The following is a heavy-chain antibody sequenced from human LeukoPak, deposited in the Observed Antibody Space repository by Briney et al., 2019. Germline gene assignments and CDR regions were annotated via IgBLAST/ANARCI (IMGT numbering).Heavy chain of an antibody. CDR3: ASQRGGLEDLTFDP. D-gene: IGHD3-10*01. CDR2: IDPSDSYT. CDR1: GYSFTSYW. J-gene: IGHJ5*02. Sequence: GESLRISCKGSGYSFTSYWITGLRQMPGKGLEWMGRIDPSDSYTNYSPSFQGHVTISADKSISTAYLQWSSLKASDTAMYYCASQRGGLEDLTFDPWGQGTLVTVSS. V-gene: IGHV5-10-1*01.